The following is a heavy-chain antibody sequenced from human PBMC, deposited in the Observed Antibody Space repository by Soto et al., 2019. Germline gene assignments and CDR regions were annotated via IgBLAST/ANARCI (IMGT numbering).Heavy chain of an antibody. Sequence: ASVKVSCKASGYTFTSYGISWVRQAPGQGLQWMGWISAHNGNTNYAQKLQGRVTMTTDTSTSTAYMELRSLRSDDTAVYYCARGCSRQLRYYYYYYGMDVWGQGTTVTVSS. J-gene: IGHJ6*02. CDR1: GYTFTSYG. V-gene: IGHV1-18*04. CDR3: ARGCSRQLRYYYYYYGMDV. D-gene: IGHD2-2*01. CDR2: ISAHNGNT.